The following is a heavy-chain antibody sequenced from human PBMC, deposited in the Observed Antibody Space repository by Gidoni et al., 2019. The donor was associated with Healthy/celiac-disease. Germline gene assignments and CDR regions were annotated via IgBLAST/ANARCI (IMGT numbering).Heavy chain of an antibody. Sequence: QVQLVESGGGVVQPGRSLRLSFAASGFTFRRYALPWVRQAPGKGLEWVAVISYDGSNKYYADSVKGRFTISRDNSKNTLYLQMNSLRAEDTAVYYCARDPPDRFWSGYDPPQFDYWGQGTLVTVSS. D-gene: IGHD3-3*01. V-gene: IGHV3-30-3*01. CDR3: ARDPPDRFWSGYDPPQFDY. CDR2: ISYDGSNK. CDR1: GFTFRRYA. J-gene: IGHJ4*02.